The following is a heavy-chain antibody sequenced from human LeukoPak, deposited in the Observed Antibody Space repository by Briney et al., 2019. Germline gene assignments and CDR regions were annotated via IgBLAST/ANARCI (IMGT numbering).Heavy chain of an antibody. CDR1: GYTFTAYH. D-gene: IGHD2-2*01. CDR2: INPDSGGT. J-gene: IGHJ5*02. V-gene: IGHV1-2*02. Sequence: ASVKVSCKASGYTFTAYHIHWVRQAPGQGLEWMGWINPDSGGTNYAQKFQGRVTMTRDTSITTAYMEVSGLTSDDTAVYYCARQDRTSTRFSNNWFDPWGQGTLVTVSS. CDR3: ARQDRTSTRFSNNWFDP.